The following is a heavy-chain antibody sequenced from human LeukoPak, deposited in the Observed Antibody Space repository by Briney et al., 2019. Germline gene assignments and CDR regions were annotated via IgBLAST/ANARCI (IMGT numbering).Heavy chain of an antibody. CDR1: GGTFSSYA. Sequence: SVKVSCKASGGTFSSYAISWVRQAPGQGLEWMGRIIPILGIANYAQKFQGRVTITADKSTSTAYMELSSLRSEDTAVYYCARDFGGGGAFDIWGQGTMVTVSS. D-gene: IGHD2-21*01. V-gene: IGHV1-69*04. CDR3: ARDFGGGGAFDI. J-gene: IGHJ3*02. CDR2: IIPILGIA.